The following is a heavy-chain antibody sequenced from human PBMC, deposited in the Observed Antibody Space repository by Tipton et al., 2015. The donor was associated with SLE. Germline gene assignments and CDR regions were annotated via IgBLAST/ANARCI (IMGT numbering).Heavy chain of an antibody. CDR1: GFTFSSYN. D-gene: IGHD4-23*01. J-gene: IGHJ4*02. V-gene: IGHV3-21*01. Sequence: GSLRLSCAASGFTFSSYNMNWVRQAPGKGLEWVSSISSSSSYIYYADSLKGRFTISRDNSKNTLYLQMNSLRAEDTAVYYCAREGAFNSIDYWGQGTLVTVSS. CDR2: ISSSSSYI. CDR3: AREGAFNSIDY.